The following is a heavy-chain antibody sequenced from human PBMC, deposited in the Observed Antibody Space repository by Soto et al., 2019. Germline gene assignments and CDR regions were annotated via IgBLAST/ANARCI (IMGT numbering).Heavy chain of an antibody. CDR2: IYYSGST. CDR3: ARLGGNYYYGMDV. CDR1: EGSIISSSCY. Sequence: SEPLSVTCSVAEGSIISSSCYWGRIRKPPGKGLEWIGSIYYSGSTYYNPSLKSRVTISVDTSKNQFSLKLSSVTAADTAVYYCARLGGNYYYGMDVWGQGTTVTVSS. J-gene: IGHJ6*02. D-gene: IGHD1-26*01. V-gene: IGHV4-39*01.